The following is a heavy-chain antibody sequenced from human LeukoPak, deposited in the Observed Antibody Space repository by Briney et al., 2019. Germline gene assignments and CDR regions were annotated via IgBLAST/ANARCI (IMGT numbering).Heavy chain of an antibody. CDR2: IYPGDSDT. D-gene: IGHD3-22*01. CDR1: GYSLTSYW. J-gene: IGHJ4*02. Sequence: GESLKISCKGSGYSLTSYWIGWVRQMPGKGLEWMGIIYPGDSDTRYSPSFQGQVTISADKSISTAYLQWSSLKASDTAMYYCASDYYDSSDSWGYWGQGTLVTVSS. CDR3: ASDYYDSSDSWGY. V-gene: IGHV5-51*01.